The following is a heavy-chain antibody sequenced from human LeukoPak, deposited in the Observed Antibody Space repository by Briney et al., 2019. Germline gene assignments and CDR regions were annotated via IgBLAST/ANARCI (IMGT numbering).Heavy chain of an antibody. CDR3: ARDKEWELLYYYYYMDV. Sequence: GGSLRLSCAASGFTFSSYAMHWVRQAPGKGLEWVAVISYDGSNKYYADSVKGRFTISRDNSKNTLYLQVNSLRAEDTAVYYCARDKEWELLYYYYYMDVWGKGTTVTVSS. CDR1: GFTFSSYA. D-gene: IGHD1-26*01. CDR2: ISYDGSNK. J-gene: IGHJ6*03. V-gene: IGHV3-30*04.